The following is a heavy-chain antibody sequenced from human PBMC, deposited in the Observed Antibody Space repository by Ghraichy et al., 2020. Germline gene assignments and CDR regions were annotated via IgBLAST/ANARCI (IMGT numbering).Heavy chain of an antibody. CDR2: ISNSDGTI. Sequence: GESLNISCAVSGLTFRTYTMKWVRQAPGKGLEWISYISNSDGTIYYADSVKGRFTISRDNSKNSLYLQMNSLRDEDTAVYYCATGGGTFWGQGTLVTVSS. V-gene: IGHV3-48*02. CDR1: GLTFRTYT. CDR3: ATGGGTF. D-gene: IGHD2-15*01. J-gene: IGHJ4*02.